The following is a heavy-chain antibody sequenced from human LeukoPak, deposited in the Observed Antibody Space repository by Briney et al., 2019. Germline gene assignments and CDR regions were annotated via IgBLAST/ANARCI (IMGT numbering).Heavy chain of an antibody. Sequence: PSETLSLTCAVSGVSISSSEWWIRVRQPPGKGLEWIGEVNLQGSTNYNPSLMGRVAISVDTSENHISLQLTSVTAADTAVYYCAREGGPYRPLDYSGQGTLVTVSS. CDR2: VNLQGST. CDR3: AREGGPYRPLDY. J-gene: IGHJ4*02. V-gene: IGHV4-4*02. CDR1: GVSISSSEW.